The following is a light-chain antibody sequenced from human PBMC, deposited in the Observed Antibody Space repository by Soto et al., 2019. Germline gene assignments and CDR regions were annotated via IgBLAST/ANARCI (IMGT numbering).Light chain of an antibody. CDR2: DAS. CDR3: LHYNKWPRWT. Sequence: EIMMTQSPAILSVSPGERATLSCSVSQSVSINLAWYQQKPGQAPRLLIYDASSRATGIPARFSGSGSGTEFTLTISSLQSEDFAVYYCLHYNKWPRWTFGQGTKVDIK. CDR1: QSVSIN. J-gene: IGKJ1*01. V-gene: IGKV3-15*01.